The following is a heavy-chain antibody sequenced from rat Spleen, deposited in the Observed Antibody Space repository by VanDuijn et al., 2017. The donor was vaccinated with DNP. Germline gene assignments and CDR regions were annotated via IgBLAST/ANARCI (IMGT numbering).Heavy chain of an antibody. CDR3: VRWNSGHFDY. D-gene: IGHD4-3*01. V-gene: IGHV5-22*01. Sequence: EVQLVESGGDLVQPGRSLKLFCAASGFTFSDYYMAWFRQAPRKGLEWVAYIRYDGGYTKYGDSVKGRFIFSRDNAKSTLSLQMDSLRSEDTATYYCVRWNSGHFDYWGQGVMVPVSS. J-gene: IGHJ2*01. CDR2: IRYDGGYT. CDR1: GFTFSDYY.